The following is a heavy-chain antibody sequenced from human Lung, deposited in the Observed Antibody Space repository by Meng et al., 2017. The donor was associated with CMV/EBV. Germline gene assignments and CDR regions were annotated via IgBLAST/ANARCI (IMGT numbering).Heavy chain of an antibody. CDR1: GGSFSGYY. CDR2: INHSGST. D-gene: IGHD2-2*01. CDR3: ARGYIVVVPAAMLRSGLYGMDV. J-gene: IGHJ6*02. V-gene: IGHV4-34*01. Sequence: SXTXXLTXXVYGGSFSGYYWSWIRQPPGKGLEWIGEINHSGSTNYNPSLKSRVTISVDTSKNQFSLKLSAVTAADTAVYYCARGYIVVVPAAMLRSGLYGMDVWGQGXTVTVSS.